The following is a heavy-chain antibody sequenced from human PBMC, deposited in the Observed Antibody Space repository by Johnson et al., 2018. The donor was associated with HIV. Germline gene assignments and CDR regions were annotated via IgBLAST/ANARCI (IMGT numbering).Heavy chain of an antibody. CDR2: IKSRSDRGTT. V-gene: IGHV3-15*01. CDR3: TTDLPYCSGHDCYNAFDL. CDR1: GFTFSYVW. Sequence: VQLVESGGGFVEPGGSLRLSCAASGFTFSYVWMHWVRQAPGKGLEWVARIKSRSDRGTTDHAAPVKGRFSISRDDSKNTLYLQMNSLKPEDTAVYYCTTDLPYCSGHDCYNAFDLWGQGTTVIVSS. J-gene: IGHJ3*01. D-gene: IGHD2-15*01.